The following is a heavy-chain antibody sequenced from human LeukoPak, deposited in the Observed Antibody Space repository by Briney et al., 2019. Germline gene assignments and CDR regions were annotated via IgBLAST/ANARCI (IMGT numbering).Heavy chain of an antibody. CDR1: GGSINNYY. CDR2: VYYTGRT. CDR3: ERDSSTVTTRHFDY. D-gene: IGHD4-17*01. J-gene: IGHJ4*02. Sequence: SETLSLTCTVSGGSINNYYWTWIRQPPGKGLECIGYVYYTGRTYYNPSLKSRVTISVDTSKNQFSLKLNSVTAADTAVYYCERDSSTVTTRHFDYWGQGTLVTVSS. V-gene: IGHV4-59*01.